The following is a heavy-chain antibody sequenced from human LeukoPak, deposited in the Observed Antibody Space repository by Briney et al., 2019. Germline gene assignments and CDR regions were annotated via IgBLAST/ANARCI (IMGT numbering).Heavy chain of an antibody. CDR3: ARDRSGPNMQRYYYGMDV. D-gene: IGHD6-25*01. CDR2: ISSSSSYI. CDR1: GFTFSSYS. Sequence: KAGGSLRLSCAASGFTFSSYSMNWVRQAPGKGLEWVSSISSSSSYIYYADSVKGRFTISRDNAKNSLYLQMNSLRAEDTAVYYCARDRSGPNMQRYYYGMDVWGQGTTVTVSS. J-gene: IGHJ6*02. V-gene: IGHV3-21*01.